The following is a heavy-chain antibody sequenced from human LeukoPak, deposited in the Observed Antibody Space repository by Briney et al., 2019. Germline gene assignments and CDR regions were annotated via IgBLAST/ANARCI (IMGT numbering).Heavy chain of an antibody. V-gene: IGHV3-21*01. CDR1: GFTFSSYS. Sequence: GRSLTLSCAASGFTFSSYSMNWVRQAPGKGLEWVSSISSSSSYIYYADSVKGRFTISRDNAKNSLYPQMNSLRAEDTAVYYCARDDDSAITMVRGVTWFDPWGQGTLVTVSS. D-gene: IGHD3-10*01. CDR3: ARDDDSAITMVRGVTWFDP. J-gene: IGHJ5*02. CDR2: ISSSSSYI.